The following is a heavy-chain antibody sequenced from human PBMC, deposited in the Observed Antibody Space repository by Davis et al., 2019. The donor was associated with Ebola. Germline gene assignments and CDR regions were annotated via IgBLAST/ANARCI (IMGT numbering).Heavy chain of an antibody. CDR2: VAYTGNT. CDR3: ARGGLVPAALYL. V-gene: IGHV4-59*01. J-gene: IGHJ3*01. CDR1: GASMTSYY. D-gene: IGHD2-2*01. Sequence: PGGSLRLSCTVSGASMTSYYWSWIRQPPGKGLEWIGYVAYTGNTVYNPSLKSRVTISGDTSKKRFSLTLNSLTAADTAVYYCARGGLVPAALYLWGQGTMVTVSS.